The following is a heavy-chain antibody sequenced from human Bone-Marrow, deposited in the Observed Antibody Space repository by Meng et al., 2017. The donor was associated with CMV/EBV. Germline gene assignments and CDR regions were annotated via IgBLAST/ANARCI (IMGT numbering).Heavy chain of an antibody. CDR1: GGSISSSNW. V-gene: IGHV4-4*02. CDR2: IYHSGST. Sequence: GSLRLSCAVSGGSISSSNWWSWVRQPPGKGLEWIGEIYHSGSTNYNPSLKSRVTISVDKSKNQFSLKLSSVTTADTAVYYCTRCSGGSCYLVAFDIWGQGTMVTVSS. CDR3: TRCSGGSCYLVAFDI. D-gene: IGHD2-15*01. J-gene: IGHJ3*02.